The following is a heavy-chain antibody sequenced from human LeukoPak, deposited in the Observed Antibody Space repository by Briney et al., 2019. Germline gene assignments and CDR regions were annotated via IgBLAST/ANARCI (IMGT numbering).Heavy chain of an antibody. CDR1: GGSISSYY. V-gene: IGHV4-59*01. J-gene: IGHJ5*02. D-gene: IGHD2-2*01. Sequence: SETLSLTCTVSGGSISSYYWSWIRQPPGKGLEWIGYIYYSGSTNYNPSLKSRVTISVDTSKNKFSLKLSSVTAAATAVYDCARAQRGYCSSTSCYYAWFDPWGQGTLVTVSS. CDR2: IYYSGST. CDR3: ARAQRGYCSSTSCYYAWFDP.